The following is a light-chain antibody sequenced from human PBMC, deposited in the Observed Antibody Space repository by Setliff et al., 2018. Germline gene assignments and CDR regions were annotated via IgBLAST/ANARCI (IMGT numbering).Light chain of an antibody. CDR1: SSNIDKNY. CDR2: DDQ. J-gene: IGLJ1*01. V-gene: IGLV1-51*01. Sequence: QSVLTQPPSVSAAPGQKVTIACSGSSSNIDKNYVSWYQQLPGTAPKLLMYDDQRSSGTPDRFSGSKSGASATLDISGLQTGDEADYYCGAWDRSLNVYVFGSGTKVTVL. CDR3: GAWDRSLNVYV.